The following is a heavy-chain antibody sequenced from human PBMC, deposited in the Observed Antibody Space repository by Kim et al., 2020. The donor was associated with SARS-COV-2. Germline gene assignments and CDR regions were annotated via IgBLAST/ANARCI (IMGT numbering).Heavy chain of an antibody. CDR2: IKNDGTIT. Sequence: GGSLRLSCAASGFSFNNYWMHWVRQVPGKGLVWVSRIKNDGTITLYADSVKGRFTISRDNAKNTLYLQMTSLRAEDTAVYYCVRDDYFRYWGQGTLVTV. CDR3: VRDDYFRY. J-gene: IGHJ1*01. CDR1: GFSFNNYW. V-gene: IGHV3-74*03.